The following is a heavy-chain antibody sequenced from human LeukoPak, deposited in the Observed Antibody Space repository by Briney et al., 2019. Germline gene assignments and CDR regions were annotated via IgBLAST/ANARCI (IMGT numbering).Heavy chain of an antibody. J-gene: IGHJ5*02. V-gene: IGHV4-34*01. D-gene: IGHD3-16*01. CDR3: ARGSAAYGYIWGSYPYPFPSWFDP. CDR1: GGSFSGYY. CDR2: INHSGST. Sequence: PSETLSLTCAVYGGSFSGYYWSWIRQPPGKGLEWIGEINHSGSTNYNPSLKGRVTISVDTSKNQFSLKLSSVTAADTAVYYCARGSAAYGYIWGSYPYPFPSWFDPWGQGTLVTVSS.